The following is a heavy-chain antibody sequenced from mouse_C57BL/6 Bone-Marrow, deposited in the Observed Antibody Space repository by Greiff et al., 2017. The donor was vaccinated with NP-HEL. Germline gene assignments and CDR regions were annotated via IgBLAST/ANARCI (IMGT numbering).Heavy chain of an antibody. CDR1: GYTFTNYW. Sequence: QVQLQQSGAELVRPGTSVKMSCKASGYTFTNYWIGWAKQRPGHGLEWIGDIYPGGGYTNYNEKFKGKATLTADKSSSTAYMQFSSLTSEDSAIYYCARRRDYDYLYAMDYWGQGTSVTVSS. V-gene: IGHV1-63*01. CDR3: ARRRDYDYLYAMDY. D-gene: IGHD2-4*01. J-gene: IGHJ4*01. CDR2: IYPGGGYT.